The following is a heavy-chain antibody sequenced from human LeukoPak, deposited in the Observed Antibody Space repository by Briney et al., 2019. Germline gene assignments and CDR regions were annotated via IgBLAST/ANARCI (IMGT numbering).Heavy chain of an antibody. V-gene: IGHV3-53*01. Sequence: PGGSLRLSCAASGFTVSSNYMSWVRQAPGKGLEWVSVIYSGGSTYYADSVKGRFTISRDNSKNTLYLQMNSLRAEDTAVYYCAIGGVPPNYYFDYWGQGTLVTVSS. CDR1: GFTVSSNY. CDR3: AIGGVPPNYYFDY. CDR2: IYSGGST. J-gene: IGHJ4*02. D-gene: IGHD1-1*01.